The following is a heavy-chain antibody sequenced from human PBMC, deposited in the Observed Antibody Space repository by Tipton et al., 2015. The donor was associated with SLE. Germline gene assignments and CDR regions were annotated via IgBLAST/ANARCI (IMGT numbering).Heavy chain of an antibody. V-gene: IGHV3-15*01. CDR1: GFTLNDAW. J-gene: IGHJ4*02. Sequence: GCRRLSCAASGFTLNDAWMTWVRRTPGERLEWVGRVKSKSDGGTIDYAAPVKGRFTIPRDNSKNTLYLQMNSLRAEDTAVYYCAISLYSSPDYWGQGTLVTVSS. CDR2: VKSKSDGGTI. CDR3: AISLYSSPDY. D-gene: IGHD6-13*01.